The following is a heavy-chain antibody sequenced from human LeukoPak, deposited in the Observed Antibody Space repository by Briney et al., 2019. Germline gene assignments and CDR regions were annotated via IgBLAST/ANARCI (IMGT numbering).Heavy chain of an antibody. D-gene: IGHD1-26*01. Sequence: PSETLSLTCGVSGGSISSTNWYGWVRQPPGQGLEWIGEISLSGRTNYNPSLKSRVTMSLDESKNQLSLNLASVTAADTAIYYCSRESGPFSPFGHWGQGSLVAVTS. J-gene: IGHJ4*02. CDR2: ISLSGRT. CDR1: GGSISSTNW. V-gene: IGHV4-4*02. CDR3: SRESGPFSPFGH.